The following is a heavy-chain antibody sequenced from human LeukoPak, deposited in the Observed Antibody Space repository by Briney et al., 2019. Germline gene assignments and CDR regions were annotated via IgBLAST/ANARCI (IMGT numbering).Heavy chain of an antibody. D-gene: IGHD5-12*01. CDR2: IYSGGST. J-gene: IGHJ3*02. CDR3: ARAYSPPWITASYAFDM. V-gene: IGHV3-53*01. Sequence: GGSLRLSCAASGFTVYSNYMTWVRQAPGKGLEWVSVIYSGGSTYYADSVKGRFTISRDNSKNTLYLQMNSLRAEDTAVYYCARAYSPPWITASYAFDMWGQGTMVTVSS. CDR1: GFTVYSNY.